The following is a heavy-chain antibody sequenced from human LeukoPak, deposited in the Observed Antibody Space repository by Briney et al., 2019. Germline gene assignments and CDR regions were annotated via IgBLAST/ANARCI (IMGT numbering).Heavy chain of an antibody. CDR3: PLMDDIFAVDY. J-gene: IGHJ4*02. CDR1: GLTLRSYG. V-gene: IGHV3-30*02. CDR2: TRYDGSNK. D-gene: IGHD2-2*03. Sequence: GGSLRLSCSAPGLTLRSYGVQSVRQAPGKGLEWVSFTRYDGSNKYYADSVKGRFTISRDNSKNTLYLQMNSLRIEDTADCAKPLMDDIFAVDYWGQGTLVTVSS.